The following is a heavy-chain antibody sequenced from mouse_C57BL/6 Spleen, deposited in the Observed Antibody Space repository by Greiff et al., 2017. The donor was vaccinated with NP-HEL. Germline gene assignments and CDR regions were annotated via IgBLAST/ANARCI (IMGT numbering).Heavy chain of an antibody. J-gene: IGHJ2*01. CDR3: AREITPVVDY. D-gene: IGHD1-1*01. CDR2: ISDGGSYT. CDR1: GFTFSSYA. Sequence: EVQVVESGGGLVKPGGSLKLSCAASGFTFSSYAMSWVRQTPEKRLEWVATISDGGSYTYYPDNVKGRFTISRDNAKNNLYLQMSHLKSEDTAMYYCAREITPVVDYWGQGTTLTVSS. V-gene: IGHV5-4*01.